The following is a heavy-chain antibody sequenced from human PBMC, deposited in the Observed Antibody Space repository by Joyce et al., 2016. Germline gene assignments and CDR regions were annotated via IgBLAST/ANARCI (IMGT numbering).Heavy chain of an antibody. V-gene: IGHV1-2*06. Sequence: QAHLVQSGAEVKKPGASVKVSCKASGYSFSDSYIHWLRQAPGQGLQWMGRINPDSGHTIYGEKFQGRVTLTRDAAIDTVYMEVSRLRSDDTAVYFCARAPMPPYAFDVWGQGTLVTVSA. CDR1: GYSFSDSY. CDR2: INPDSGHT. D-gene: IGHD2-2*01. J-gene: IGHJ3*01. CDR3: ARAPMPPYAFDV.